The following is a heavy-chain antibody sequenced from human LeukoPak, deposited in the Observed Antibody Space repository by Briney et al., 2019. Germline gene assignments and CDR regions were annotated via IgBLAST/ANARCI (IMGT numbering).Heavy chain of an antibody. V-gene: IGHV4-4*07. J-gene: IGHJ4*02. CDR1: GGSISSYY. CDR2: IYTSGST. CDR3: ARVAYDSSGYYYRLDY. D-gene: IGHD3-22*01. Sequence: TSETLSLTCTVSGGSISSYYWSWIRQPAGKGLEWIGRIYTSGSTNYNPSLKSRVTISVDKSKNQFSLKLSSVTAADTAVYYCARVAYDSSGYYYRLDYWGQGTLVTVSS.